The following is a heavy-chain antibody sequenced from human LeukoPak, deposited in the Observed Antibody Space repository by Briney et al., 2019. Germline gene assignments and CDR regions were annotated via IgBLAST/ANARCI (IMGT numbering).Heavy chain of an antibody. V-gene: IGHV4-4*07. CDR1: GGSISSYY. J-gene: IGHJ3*02. D-gene: IGHD3-3*01. CDR3: ARDRSGSGGYYSAVDI. CDR2: FYSSGNT. Sequence: PSETLSLTCSVSGGSISSYYWSWIRQPAGKGLEWIGRFYSSGNTNYNPSLQSRVNMSVDTSKNQFSLKLSSLTAADTAVYYCARDRSGSGGYYSAVDIWGRGTMVTVSS.